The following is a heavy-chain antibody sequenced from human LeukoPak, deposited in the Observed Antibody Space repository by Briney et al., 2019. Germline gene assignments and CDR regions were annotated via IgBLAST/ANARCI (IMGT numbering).Heavy chain of an antibody. D-gene: IGHD3-10*02. J-gene: IGHJ6*02. CDR1: GGSISSDY. V-gene: IGHV4-59*01. CDR2: INYSGST. Sequence: SETLSLTCSVSGGSISSDYWSWIRQPPGKGLEWIGYINYSGSTNYNPSLQSRVIISVDTSKSQFSLKLSSATAADTAVYYCARDLGFGVRGLTTHYYGLDVWGQGTTVTVSS. CDR3: ARDLGFGVRGLTTHYYGLDV.